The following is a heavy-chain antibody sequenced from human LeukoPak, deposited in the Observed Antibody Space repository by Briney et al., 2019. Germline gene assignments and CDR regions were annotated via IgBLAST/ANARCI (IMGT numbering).Heavy chain of an antibody. D-gene: IGHD6-19*01. CDR3: ARGERYSSGWPYFDY. CDR2: IYYSGST. CDR1: GGSISSYY. J-gene: IGHJ4*02. V-gene: IGHV4-59*01. Sequence: SETLSLTCTVSGGSISSYYWNWIWQPPGKGLEWIGYIYYSGSTNYNPSLKSRLTISVDTSKNQFSLKLSSVTAADTAVYYCARGERYSSGWPYFDYWGQGTLVTVSS.